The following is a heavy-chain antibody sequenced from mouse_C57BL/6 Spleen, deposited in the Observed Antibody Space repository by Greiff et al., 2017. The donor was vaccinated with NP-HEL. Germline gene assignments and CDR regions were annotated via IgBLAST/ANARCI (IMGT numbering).Heavy chain of an antibody. CDR2: ISDGGSYT. D-gene: IGHD1-1*02. CDR3: ARDYGYVDY. J-gene: IGHJ2*01. Sequence: DVHLVESGGGLVKPGGSLKLSCAASGFTFSSYAMSWVRQTPEKRLEWVATISDGGSYTYYPANVKGRFTISRDNAKNNLYLQMSHLKSEDTAMYYCARDYGYVDYWGQGTTLTVSS. V-gene: IGHV5-4*01. CDR1: GFTFSSYA.